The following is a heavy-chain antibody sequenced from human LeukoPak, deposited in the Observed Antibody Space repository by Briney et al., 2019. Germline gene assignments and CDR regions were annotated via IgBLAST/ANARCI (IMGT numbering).Heavy chain of an antibody. D-gene: IGHD2-2*01. CDR3: AREGPSDFDS. V-gene: IGHV3-48*02. J-gene: IGHJ4*02. CDR2: ISGSSSTI. Sequence: GGSLRLSCAASGFTFSSYSMNWVRQAPGKGLESISYISGSSSTIYYADSVKGRFTISRDNAKNSLYLQMNSLRDEDTAVFYCAREGPSDFDSWGQGTLITVSS. CDR1: GFTFSSYS.